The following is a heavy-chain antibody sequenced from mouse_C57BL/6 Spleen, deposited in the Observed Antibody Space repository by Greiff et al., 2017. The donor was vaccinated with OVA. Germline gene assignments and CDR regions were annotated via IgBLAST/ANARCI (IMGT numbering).Heavy chain of an antibody. CDR1: GFTFTDYY. Sequence: EVQVVESGGGLVQPGGSLSLSCAASGFTFTDYYMSWVRQPPGKALEWLGFIRNKANGYTTEYSASVKGRFTISRDNSQSILYLQMNALRAEDSATYYCARSTTVVAPYFDYWGQGTTLTVSS. CDR2: IRNKANGYTT. V-gene: IGHV7-3*01. D-gene: IGHD1-1*01. J-gene: IGHJ2*01. CDR3: ARSTTVVAPYFDY.